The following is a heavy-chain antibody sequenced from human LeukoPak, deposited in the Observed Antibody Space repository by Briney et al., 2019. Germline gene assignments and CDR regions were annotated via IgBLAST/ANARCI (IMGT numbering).Heavy chain of an antibody. Sequence: GGSLRLSCAASGFTFSNNWMSWVRQAPGKGLEWVANIKQAGSEKYYVDSVKGRFTISRDNAKNSLYLQMNSLRAEDTAVYYCARESSIAAAGTFDLWGRGTLVTISS. V-gene: IGHV3-7*04. J-gene: IGHJ2*01. D-gene: IGHD6-13*01. CDR3: ARESSIAAAGTFDL. CDR1: GFTFSNNW. CDR2: IKQAGSEK.